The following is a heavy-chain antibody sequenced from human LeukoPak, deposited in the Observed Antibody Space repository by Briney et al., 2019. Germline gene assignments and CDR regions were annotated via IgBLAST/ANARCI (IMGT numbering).Heavy chain of an antibody. CDR2: INPNSGGT. CDR1: GYTFTGYY. V-gene: IGHV1-2*02. D-gene: IGHD3-10*01. CDR3: ARVRPTMVRGGDNWFDP. Sequence: ASVKVSCKASGYTFTGYYMHWVRQAPGQGLEWMGWINPNSGGTNYAQKFQGRVTMTRDTSISTAYMELSRLRSDDTAVYYCARVRPTMVRGGDNWFDPWGQGTLVTVSS. J-gene: IGHJ5*02.